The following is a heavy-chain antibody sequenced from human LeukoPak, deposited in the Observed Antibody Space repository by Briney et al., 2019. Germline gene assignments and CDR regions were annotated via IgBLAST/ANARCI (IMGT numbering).Heavy chain of an antibody. CDR1: GFTVSSNY. D-gene: IGHD3-3*01. J-gene: IGHJ5*02. V-gene: IGHV3-23*01. CDR2: ISGTGDST. CDR3: AKISPTTLYDSRGWFDP. Sequence: PGGSLRLSCAASGFTVSSNYMSWVRQAPGKGLEWVSAISGTGDSTYYADSVKGRFTISRDNSKNTLYLQMNSLRAEDTAVYYCAKISPTTLYDSRGWFDPWGQGTLVTVSS.